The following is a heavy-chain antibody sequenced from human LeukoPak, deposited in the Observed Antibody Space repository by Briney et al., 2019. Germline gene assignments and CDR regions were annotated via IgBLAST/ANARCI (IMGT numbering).Heavy chain of an antibody. Sequence: PGGSLRLSCAASGFTFSSSVMSWVRQAPGKGLEWVASISGSGVYKYYTDSVKGRFTISRDNSKNTLYVQMNSLRAEDTAVYYCAKVSCTGGTCSSFDYWGQGTLATVSS. J-gene: IGHJ4*02. CDR2: ISGSGVYK. V-gene: IGHV3-23*01. CDR1: GFTFSSSV. CDR3: AKVSCTGGTCSSFDY. D-gene: IGHD2-8*02.